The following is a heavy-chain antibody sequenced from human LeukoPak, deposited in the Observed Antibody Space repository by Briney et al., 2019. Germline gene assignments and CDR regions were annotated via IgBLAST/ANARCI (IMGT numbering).Heavy chain of an antibody. V-gene: IGHV4-34*01. Sequence: SETLSLTCAVYGGSFSGYYWSWIRQPPGNGLEWIGEINHSGSTNYNPSLKSRVTISVDTSKNQFSLRLSSVTAADTAVYYCARGTQTILARDTYYHYYGMDVWGPGTTVTVSS. CDR2: INHSGST. D-gene: IGHD3-3*02. CDR1: GGSFSGYY. CDR3: ARGTQTILARDTYYHYYGMDV. J-gene: IGHJ6*02.